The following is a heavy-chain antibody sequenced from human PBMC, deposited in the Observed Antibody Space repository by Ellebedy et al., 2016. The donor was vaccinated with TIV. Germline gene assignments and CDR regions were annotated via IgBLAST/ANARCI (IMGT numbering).Heavy chain of an antibody. Sequence: AASVKVSCKTSGGTFSGYAIAWVRQAPGQGLEWMGGVIPMIDTTNYAQKFQDRVTITADESTSTNYMELRSLRSEDTAVYYCARARGPPIYDYVWGSYYSVPAFDIWGQGTMVTVSS. CDR3: ARARGPPIYDYVWGSYYSVPAFDI. CDR1: GGTFSGYA. V-gene: IGHV1-69*13. J-gene: IGHJ3*02. D-gene: IGHD3-16*01. CDR2: VIPMIDTT.